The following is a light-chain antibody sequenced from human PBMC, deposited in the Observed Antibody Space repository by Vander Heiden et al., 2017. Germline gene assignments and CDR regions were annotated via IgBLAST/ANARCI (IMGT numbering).Light chain of an antibody. CDR1: QSVSSY. Sequence: DIVLTQSPATLSLSPGERATLSCRASQSVSSYLAWYQQKPGQAPRLLIYDASNRATGIPARFSGSGYGTDFTLTISSREPEDFAVYYCQLRSNWPSITFGPGTQMEIK. CDR3: QLRSNWPSIT. CDR2: DAS. V-gene: IGKV3-11*01. J-gene: IGKJ5*01.